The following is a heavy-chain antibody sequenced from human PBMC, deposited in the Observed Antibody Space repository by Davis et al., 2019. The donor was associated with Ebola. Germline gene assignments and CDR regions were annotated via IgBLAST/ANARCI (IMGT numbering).Heavy chain of an antibody. Sequence: GSLRLSCGVSGGSISDYYWSWIRQPPGKGLEWIGDIYHNHPSLKSRVTISMDMSKNQFSLKLSSVTAADTAVYYCGRHAVGVVTNDYFDPWGQGTLVTVSS. CDR3: GRHAVGVVTNDYFDP. D-gene: IGHD5-12*01. V-gene: IGHV4-59*08. J-gene: IGHJ5*02. CDR2: IYH. CDR1: GGSISDYY.